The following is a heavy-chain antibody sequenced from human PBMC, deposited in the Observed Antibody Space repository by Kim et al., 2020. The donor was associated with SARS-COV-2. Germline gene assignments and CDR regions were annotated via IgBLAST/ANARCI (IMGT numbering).Heavy chain of an antibody. CDR3: GKARTQSMKDGVDV. V-gene: IGHV3-33*06. CDR1: GFSFSTFP. J-gene: IGHJ6*02. CDR2: VWFDGTNH. Sequence: GGSLRLSCGASGFSFSTFPMFWVRQAPDKGLEWVALVWFDGTNHYYEDSVKGRFTISRDNSKSTLHLHMSRLSAADTAVYYCGKARTQSMKDGVDVWGQGTTV. D-gene: IGHD6-19*01.